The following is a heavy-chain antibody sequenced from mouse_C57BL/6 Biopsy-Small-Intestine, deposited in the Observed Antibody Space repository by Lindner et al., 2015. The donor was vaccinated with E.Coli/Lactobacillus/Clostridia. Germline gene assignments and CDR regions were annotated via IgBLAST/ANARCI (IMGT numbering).Heavy chain of an antibody. J-gene: IGHJ4*01. D-gene: IGHD4-1*01. V-gene: IGHV1-54*01. CDR3: ARKKANWGYAMDY. CDR2: INPGSGGT. CDR1: GYAFTNYL. Sequence: VQLQESGAELVRPGTSVKVSCKASGYAFTNYLIEWVKQWPGQGLEWIGVINPGSGGTNYNEKFKGKATLTADKSSSTAYMQLSSLTSEDSAVYFCARKKANWGYAMDYWGQGTSVTVSS.